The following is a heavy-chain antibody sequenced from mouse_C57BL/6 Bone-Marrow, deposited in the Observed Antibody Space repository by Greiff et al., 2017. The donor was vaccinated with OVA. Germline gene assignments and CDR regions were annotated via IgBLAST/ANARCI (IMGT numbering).Heavy chain of an antibody. D-gene: IGHD2-2*01. J-gene: IGHJ4*01. CDR3: ARGLRPPYAMDY. CDR2: IYPGDGDT. CDR1: GYAFSSSW. Sequence: QVQLKESGPELVKPGASVKISCKASGYAFSSSWMNWVKQRPGKGLEWIGRIYPGDGDTNYNGKFKGKATLTADKSSSTASMQLSHLTSQDSAVYVSARGLRPPYAMDYWGQGTSVTVSS. V-gene: IGHV1-82*01.